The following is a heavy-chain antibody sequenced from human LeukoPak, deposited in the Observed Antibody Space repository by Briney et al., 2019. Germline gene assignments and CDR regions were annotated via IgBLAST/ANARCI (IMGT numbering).Heavy chain of an antibody. Sequence: GGSLRLSCAASGLTFSNAWMSWVHQAPRKGRPWVGRIKSKTDGGTIDYAAPVKGRFTISRDDSKNTLYLQMNSLKTEDTAVYYCTTLEQWPAHYWGQGTLVTVSS. CDR3: TTLEQWPAHY. CDR2: IKSKTDGGTI. V-gene: IGHV3-15*01. D-gene: IGHD6-19*01. J-gene: IGHJ4*02. CDR1: GLTFSNAW.